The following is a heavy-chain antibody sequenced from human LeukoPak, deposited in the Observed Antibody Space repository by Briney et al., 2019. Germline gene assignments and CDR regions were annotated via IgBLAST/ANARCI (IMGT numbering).Heavy chain of an antibody. CDR3: ARVEVMEWLLI. D-gene: IGHD3-3*01. CDR2: ISSSSSYI. CDR1: GFTFSSYW. V-gene: IGHV3-21*01. J-gene: IGHJ4*02. Sequence: PGGSLRLSYTVSGFTFSSYWMSWVRQAPGKGLEWVSSISSSSSYIYYADSVKGRFTISRDNAKNSLYLQMNSLRAEDTAVYYCARVEVMEWLLIWGQGTLVTVSS.